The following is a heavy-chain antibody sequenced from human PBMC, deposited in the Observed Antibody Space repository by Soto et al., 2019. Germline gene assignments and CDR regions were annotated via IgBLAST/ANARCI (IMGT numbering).Heavy chain of an antibody. CDR2: IYYSGST. CDR1: GGSISSGGYY. V-gene: IGHV4-31*03. Sequence: PSETLSLTCTVSGGSISSGGYYWSWIRQHPGKGLEWIGYIYYSGSTYYNPSLKSRVTISVDTSKNQFSLKLSSVTAADTAVYYCARDRSFEWSDAFDIWGQGTMVTVSS. J-gene: IGHJ3*02. D-gene: IGHD3-3*01. CDR3: ARDRSFEWSDAFDI.